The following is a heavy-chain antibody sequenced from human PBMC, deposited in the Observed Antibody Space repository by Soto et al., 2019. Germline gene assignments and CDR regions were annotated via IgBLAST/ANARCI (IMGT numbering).Heavy chain of an antibody. D-gene: IGHD5-12*01. CDR2: ISSTSSFT. CDR1: GFTFSDSC. Sequence: QVQLVESGGGLVQPGGSLRLSCVASGFTFSDSCMSWVRQAPGKGLEWVSYISSTSSFTDYAESVKGRFTISRDNAKNSLFLQMNSLRAEDTALYYCARRDGYNYFDFWGQGTLSPSPQ. J-gene: IGHJ4*02. CDR3: ARRDGYNYFDF. V-gene: IGHV3-11*06.